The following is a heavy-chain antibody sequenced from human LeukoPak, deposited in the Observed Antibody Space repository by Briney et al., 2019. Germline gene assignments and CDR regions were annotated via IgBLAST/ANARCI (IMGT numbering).Heavy chain of an antibody. V-gene: IGHV4-39*07. D-gene: IGHD3-9*01. CDR1: GGSISSSSYY. CDR3: ARKGNYDILTGYYTSSFDY. J-gene: IGHJ4*02. Sequence: SETLSLTCTVSGGSISSSSYYWGWIRQPPGKGLEWIGSIYYSGSTYYNPSLKSRVTISVDTSKNQFSLKLSSVTAADTAVYYCARKGNYDILTGYYTSSFDYWGQGTLVTVSS. CDR2: IYYSGST.